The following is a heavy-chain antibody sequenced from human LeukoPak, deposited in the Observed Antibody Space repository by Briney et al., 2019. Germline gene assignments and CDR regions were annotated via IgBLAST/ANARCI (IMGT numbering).Heavy chain of an antibody. CDR2: INHSGST. D-gene: IGHD2-15*01. CDR3: ARGELEDIVVVVAATQRRYYFDY. Sequence: SETLSLTCAVYGGSFSGYYWSWIRQPPRKGLEWIGEINHSGSTNYNPSLKSRVTISVDTSKNQFSLKLSSVTAADTAVYYCARGELEDIVVVVAATQRRYYFDYWGQGTLVTVSS. V-gene: IGHV4-34*01. CDR1: GGSFSGYY. J-gene: IGHJ4*02.